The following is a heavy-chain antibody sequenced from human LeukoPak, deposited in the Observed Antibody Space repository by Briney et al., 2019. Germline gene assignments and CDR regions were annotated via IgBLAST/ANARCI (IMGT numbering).Heavy chain of an antibody. CDR1: GGSFSGYY. CDR2: INHSGST. V-gene: IGHV4-34*01. J-gene: IGHJ5*02. CDR3: ARTFRVGAQQLVRRGGWFDP. Sequence: SETLSLTCAVYGGSFSGYYWSWIRQPPGKGLEWIGEINHSGSTNYNPSLKSRVTISVDTSKNQFSLKLSSVTAADTAVCYCARTFRVGAQQLVRRGGWFDPWGQGTLVTVSS. D-gene: IGHD6-13*01.